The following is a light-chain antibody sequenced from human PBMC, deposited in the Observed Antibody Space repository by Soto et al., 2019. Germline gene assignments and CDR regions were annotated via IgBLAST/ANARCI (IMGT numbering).Light chain of an antibody. Sequence: DIQMTQSPPSLSASVGDRVTITCRASQTISDYLHWYQQKPGKAPTLLIYGSSSLQTGVPPRFSGSGSGTECTLTISSLQPEDFGTYYCQQTYDSLVSFGGGTKVDLK. CDR2: GSS. CDR3: QQTYDSLVS. J-gene: IGKJ4*01. V-gene: IGKV1-39*01. CDR1: QTISDY.